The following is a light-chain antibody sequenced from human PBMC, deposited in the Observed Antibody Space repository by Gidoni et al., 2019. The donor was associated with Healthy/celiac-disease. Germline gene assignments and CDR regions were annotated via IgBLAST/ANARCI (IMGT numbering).Light chain of an antibody. CDR1: QSISIY. J-gene: IGKJ1*01. V-gene: IGKV1-39*01. CDR2: AAS. Sequence: DIQMTQSPYSLSASVGDRVTINCRASQSISIYLNWYQQIPVQTPKLLIYAASSLQSGGPSRFSGSGYVTDFTLTISRLQPEDFTTYYCKQSYSTPPTFGQGTKVEIK. CDR3: KQSYSTPPT.